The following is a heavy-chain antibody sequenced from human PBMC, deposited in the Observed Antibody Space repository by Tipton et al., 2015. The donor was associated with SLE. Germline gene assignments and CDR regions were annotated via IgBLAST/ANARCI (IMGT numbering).Heavy chain of an antibody. D-gene: IGHD2-8*01. Sequence: QVQLVQSGGGVVQPGRSLRLSCAASGFTFSSYAMHWVRQAPGKGLEWVAVISYDGSNKYYADSVKGRFTISRDNSKNTLYLQMNSLRAEDTAVYYCVRESTRAPGANIYYGLDVWGQGTTVTVSS. CDR1: GFTFSSYA. CDR3: VRESTRAPGANIYYGLDV. CDR2: ISYDGSNK. V-gene: IGHV3-30*04. J-gene: IGHJ6*02.